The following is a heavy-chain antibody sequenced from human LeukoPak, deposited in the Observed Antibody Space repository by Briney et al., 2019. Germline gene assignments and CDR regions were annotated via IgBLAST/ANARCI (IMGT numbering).Heavy chain of an antibody. Sequence: GASVKVSCKASGYTFTSYGISWVRQAPGQGLEWMGWISAYNGNKNYARKLQGRVTMTTDTSTSTAYMELRSLRSDDTAVYYCAVERGTRFGVPMDVWGQGTTVTVSS. CDR2: ISAYNGNK. V-gene: IGHV1-18*01. J-gene: IGHJ6*02. D-gene: IGHD3-3*01. CDR1: GYTFTSYG. CDR3: AVERGTRFGVPMDV.